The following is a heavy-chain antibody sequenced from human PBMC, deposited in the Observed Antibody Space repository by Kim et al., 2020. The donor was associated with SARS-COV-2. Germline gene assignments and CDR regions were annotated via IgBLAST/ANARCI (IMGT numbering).Heavy chain of an antibody. CDR2: ISYDGSNK. CDR3: AREGQVGGLRYYGMDV. D-gene: IGHD2-2*01. CDR1: GFTSSSYA. Sequence: GGSLRLSCAASGFTSSSYAMHWVRQAPGKGLEWVAVISYDGSNKYYADSVKGRFTISRDNSKNTLYLQMNSLRAEDTAVYYCAREGQVGGLRYYGMDVWCQGTTVTVSS. V-gene: IGHV3-30*04. J-gene: IGHJ6*02.